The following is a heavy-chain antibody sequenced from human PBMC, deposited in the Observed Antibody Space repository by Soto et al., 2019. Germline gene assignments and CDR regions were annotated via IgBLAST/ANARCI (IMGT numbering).Heavy chain of an antibody. CDR2: IYYSGST. D-gene: IGHD5-12*01. CDR3: AASCVACGGFNYYGMDV. J-gene: IGHJ6*02. CDR1: GGSISSGGYY. Sequence: QVQLQESGPGLVKPSQTLSLTCTVSGGSISSGGYYWSWIRQHPGKGLEWIGYIYYSGSTYYNPSLKSRVTISVDTPKNQFSLKLSSVTAADTAVYYCAASCVACGGFNYYGMDVWGQGTTVTVSS. V-gene: IGHV4-31*03.